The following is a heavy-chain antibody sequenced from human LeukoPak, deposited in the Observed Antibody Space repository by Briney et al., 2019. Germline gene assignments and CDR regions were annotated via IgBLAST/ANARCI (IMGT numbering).Heavy chain of an antibody. J-gene: IGHJ3*02. Sequence: PGGSLRLSCAASGFTFSSYSMNWVRQAPGKGLEWVSYISSSSSTIYYADFVKGRFIISRDNAKNSLYLQMNSLRAEDTAVYYCARDSPGGSAFDIWGQGTMVTVSS. CDR2: ISSSSSTI. D-gene: IGHD3-10*01. CDR3: ARDSPGGSAFDI. CDR1: GFTFSSYS. V-gene: IGHV3-48*01.